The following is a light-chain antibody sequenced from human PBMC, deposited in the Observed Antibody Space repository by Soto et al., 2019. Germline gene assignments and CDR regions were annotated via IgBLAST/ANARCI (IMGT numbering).Light chain of an antibody. CDR2: EVS. V-gene: IGLV2-14*01. J-gene: IGLJ3*02. CDR3: NSYRTNYTWL. Sequence: QSVLTQPASVSGSPGQSITISCTGTSSDVGGYNCVSWYQQHPGKAPKLIIYEVSNRHSGVSNRFSGSKSGNTASLTISGLQAEDEADYYCNSYRTNYTWLFGGGTKLTVL. CDR1: SSDVGGYNC.